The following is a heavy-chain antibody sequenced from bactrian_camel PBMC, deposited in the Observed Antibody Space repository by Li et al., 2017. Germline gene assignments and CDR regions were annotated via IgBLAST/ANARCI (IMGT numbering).Heavy chain of an antibody. CDR3: AARPVNTRACVAGGRYEFGY. V-gene: IGHV3S55*01. D-gene: IGHD1*01. CDR1: GYTYDTYC. CDR2: GDSDGSK. Sequence: VQLVESGGGSVQAGGSLRLSCVASGYTYDTYCMGWFRQSPGKEREGIVVGDSDGSKQYADSVKGRFTITRDNAKNTLYLQMVNLQPEDTAVYYCAARPVNTRACVAGGRYEFGYWGQGTQVTVS. J-gene: IGHJ4*01.